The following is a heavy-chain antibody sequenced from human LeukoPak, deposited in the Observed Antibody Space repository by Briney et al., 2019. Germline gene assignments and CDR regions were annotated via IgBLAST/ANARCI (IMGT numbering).Heavy chain of an antibody. V-gene: IGHV3-9*01. CDR1: GFTVDDYA. D-gene: IGHD2-8*01. CDR2: ISWNSGSI. Sequence: SLRLSCAASGFTVDDYAMHWVRQAPGKDREWFSGISWNSGSIGYEDSVKVRFTISRDNAKNSLDLQMNRLRAEDTALYHCAKEGRGYCTNGVCIGGMDVWGQGHTVSVSS. CDR3: AKEGRGYCTNGVCIGGMDV. J-gene: IGHJ6*01.